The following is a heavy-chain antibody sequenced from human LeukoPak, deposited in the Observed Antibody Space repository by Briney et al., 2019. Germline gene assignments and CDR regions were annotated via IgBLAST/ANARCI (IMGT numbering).Heavy chain of an antibody. CDR1: GFTFDDYG. V-gene: IGHV3-20*04. D-gene: IGHD2/OR15-2a*01. CDR2: INWNGGST. Sequence: GGSLRLSCAASGFTFDDYGMSWVRQAPGKGLEWVSGINWNGGSTGYADSVKGRFTISRDNSKNTLYLQMNSLRAEDTAVYYCARSGLSRFGFWGQGTLVTVSS. J-gene: IGHJ4*02. CDR3: ARSGLSRFGF.